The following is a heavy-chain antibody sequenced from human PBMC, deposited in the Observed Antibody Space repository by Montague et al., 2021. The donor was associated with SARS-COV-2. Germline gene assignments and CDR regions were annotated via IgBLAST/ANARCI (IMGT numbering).Heavy chain of an antibody. J-gene: IGHJ3*02. CDR2: ISTSSYTI. CDR1: GFTFSNYD. D-gene: IGHD3-16*02. Sequence: SLRLSCAASGFTFSNYDMNWVRQAPGKGPEWVSSISTSSYTISYADSVKGRFTISRDNGKNSLYLQMNSLRVEDTAVYYCTRDYRSIVGDGLDIWGQGTKVTVSS. V-gene: IGHV3-48*03. CDR3: TRDYRSIVGDGLDI.